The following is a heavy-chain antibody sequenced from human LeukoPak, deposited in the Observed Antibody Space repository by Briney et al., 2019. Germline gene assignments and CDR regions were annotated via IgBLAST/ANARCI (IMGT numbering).Heavy chain of an antibody. CDR3: AAERHMYYHY. CDR1: GFKFDDYT. CDR2: ITNDGEST. Sequence: GGSLRLSCAASGFKFDDYTMNWVRQAPGKGLEWVALITNDGESTFYADPMRGRFTISRDNTENSLHLQVNSLRVDDTALYHCAAERHMYYHYWGQGTLVTVSS. D-gene: IGHD2-8*01. V-gene: IGHV3-43*01. J-gene: IGHJ4*02.